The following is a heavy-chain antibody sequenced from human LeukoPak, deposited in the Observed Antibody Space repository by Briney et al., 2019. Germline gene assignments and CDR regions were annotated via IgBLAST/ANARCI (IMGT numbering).Heavy chain of an antibody. Sequence: PGGSLRLSCAASGFTFSSYEMNWVRQAPGKGLEWVSYISSSGSTIYYADSVKGRFTISRDNAKNSLYLQMNSLRAEDTAVYYCARDANYYYDSSGGYDAFDIWGQGTMVTVSS. J-gene: IGHJ3*02. CDR2: ISSSGSTI. CDR3: ARDANYYYDSSGGYDAFDI. D-gene: IGHD3-22*01. V-gene: IGHV3-48*03. CDR1: GFTFSSYE.